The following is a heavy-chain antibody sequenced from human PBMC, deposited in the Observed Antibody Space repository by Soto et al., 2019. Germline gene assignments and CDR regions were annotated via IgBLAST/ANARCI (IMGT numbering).Heavy chain of an antibody. J-gene: IGHJ4*02. CDR1: GVSMISYY. CDR2: IYYAGST. CDR3: ARRIVATEPFDY. Sequence: SETLSLTCTVSGVSMISYYWSWILQPPGRGLEWIGFIYYAGSTKYNPSLNSRVTISVDTSKNQFSLTVTSVTAADTAVYYCARRIVATEPFDYRGQGTLVTVDS. V-gene: IGHV4-59*08. D-gene: IGHD5-12*01.